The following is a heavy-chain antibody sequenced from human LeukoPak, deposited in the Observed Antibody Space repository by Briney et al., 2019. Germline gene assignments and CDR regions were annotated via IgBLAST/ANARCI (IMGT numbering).Heavy chain of an antibody. CDR1: GFTFGSYD. J-gene: IGHJ4*02. CDR3: ARDYSWHFDY. V-gene: IGHV3-23*01. Sequence: SGGSLRLSCAASGFTFGSYDLSWVRQAPGKGLECVAAISRGVGSTYYADSVKGRFTISRDNSKNTLYLQMNNLRAEDTAVYYCARDYSWHFDYWSQGTLVTVSS. D-gene: IGHD2-15*01. CDR2: ISRGVGST.